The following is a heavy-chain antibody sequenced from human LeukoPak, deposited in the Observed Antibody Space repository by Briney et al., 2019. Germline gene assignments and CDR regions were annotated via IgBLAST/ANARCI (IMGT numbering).Heavy chain of an antibody. Sequence: GGSLRLSCTASGFTFSDYDMNWVRLAPGKGLEWVSSISGRSSHMYYTDSAKGRFTISRDTAKNSLYLQMNSLRADDRAVYYCARSFPPLRTSAAGDFWGQGTLVTVSS. V-gene: IGHV3-21*06. D-gene: IGHD6-25*01. J-gene: IGHJ4*02. CDR3: ARSFPPLRTSAAGDF. CDR2: ISGRSSHM. CDR1: GFTFSDYD.